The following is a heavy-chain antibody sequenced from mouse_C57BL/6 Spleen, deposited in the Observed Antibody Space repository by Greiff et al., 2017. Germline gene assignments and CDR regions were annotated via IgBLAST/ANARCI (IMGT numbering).Heavy chain of an antibody. CDR1: GFTFSDAW. CDR2: IRNKANNHAT. V-gene: IGHV6-6*01. D-gene: IGHD1-1*01. J-gene: IGHJ2*01. CDR3: TRQRGITTVVAPFDY. Sequence: EVMLVESGGGLVQPGGSMKLSCAASGFTFSDAWMDWVRQSPEKGLEWVAEIRNKANNHATYYAESVKGRFTISRDDSKSRVYLQMNSLRAEDTGIYYCTRQRGITTVVAPFDYWGQGTTLTVSS.